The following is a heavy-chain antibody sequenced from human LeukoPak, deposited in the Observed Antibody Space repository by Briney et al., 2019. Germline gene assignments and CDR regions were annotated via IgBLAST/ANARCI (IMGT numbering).Heavy chain of an antibody. J-gene: IGHJ5*02. CDR1: GYTFTVFY. V-gene: IGHV1-2*02. CDR2: IDPSNGAA. CDR3: ARDRRSSSPSDWFDP. D-gene: IGHD6-13*01. Sequence: GASVKVSCKASGYTFTVFYIHWVRQAPGQGLEYMGWIDPSNGAANYAQTFQGRVTMTRDTSINTVYMELSRLRSDDTAMYYCARDRRSSSPSDWFDPWGQGTLVTVSS.